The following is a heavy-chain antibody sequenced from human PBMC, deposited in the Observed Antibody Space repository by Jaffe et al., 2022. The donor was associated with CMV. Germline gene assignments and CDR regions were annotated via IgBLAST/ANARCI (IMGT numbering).Heavy chain of an antibody. D-gene: IGHD6-6*01. CDR3: ARDTRVWQLPYY. CDR1: GFTFSSYS. V-gene: IGHV3-21*01. Sequence: EVQLVESGGGLVKPGGSLRLSCAASGFTFSSYSMNWVRQAPGKGLEWVSSISSSSSYIYYADSVKGRFTISRDNAKNSLYLQMNSLRAEDTAVYYCARDTRVWQLPYYWGQGTLVTVSS. CDR2: ISSSSSYI. J-gene: IGHJ4*02.